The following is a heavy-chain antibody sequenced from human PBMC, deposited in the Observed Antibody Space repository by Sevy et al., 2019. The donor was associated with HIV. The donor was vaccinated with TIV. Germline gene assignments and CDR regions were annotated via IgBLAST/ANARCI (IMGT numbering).Heavy chain of an antibody. D-gene: IGHD1-1*01. J-gene: IGHJ4*02. CDR2: SKSKTDGGTT. Sequence: GGSLRLSCAASGFTFSNAWMSWVRQAPGKGLEWVGRSKSKTDGGTTDYAAPVKGRFTISRDDSKNTPYLQMNSLKTEDTAISYCTTDSKQRGLSALLDYWGQGTLVTVSS. V-gene: IGHV3-15*01. CDR3: TTDSKQRGLSALLDY. CDR1: GFTFSNAW.